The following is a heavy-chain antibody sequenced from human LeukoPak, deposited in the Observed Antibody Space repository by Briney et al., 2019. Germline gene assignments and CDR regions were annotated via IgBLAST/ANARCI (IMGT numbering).Heavy chain of an antibody. D-gene: IGHD4-17*01. CDR3: SESYGDFNDAFDI. Sequence: PSETLSLTCTVSGGSISSGGYYWSWIRQPPGKGLEWIGYIYHSGSTYYNPSLKSRVTISVDRSKNQFSLKLSSVTAADTAVYYCSESYGDFNDAFDIWGQGTMVTVSS. CDR2: IYHSGST. CDR1: GGSISSGGYY. J-gene: IGHJ3*02. V-gene: IGHV4-30-2*01.